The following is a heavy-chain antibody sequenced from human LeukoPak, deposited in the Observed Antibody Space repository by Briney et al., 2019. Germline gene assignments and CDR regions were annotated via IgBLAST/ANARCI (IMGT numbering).Heavy chain of an antibody. D-gene: IGHD6-19*01. J-gene: IGHJ4*02. V-gene: IGHV4-59*08. Sequence: PSETLSLTCSVSGDSISSFYWNWIRQPPGKGLEWIGYIYYSGSTDYNPSLKSRVTISVDTSKNQFSLKLSSVTAADTAVYYCAGTGYSSGWFFDYWGQGTLVTVSS. CDR1: GDSISSFY. CDR3: AGTGYSSGWFFDY. CDR2: IYYSGST.